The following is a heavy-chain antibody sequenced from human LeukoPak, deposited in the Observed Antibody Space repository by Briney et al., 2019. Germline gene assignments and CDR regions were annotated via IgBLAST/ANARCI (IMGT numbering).Heavy chain of an antibody. J-gene: IGHJ3*02. CDR2: IYTSGST. D-gene: IGHD3-10*01. CDR3: ARDPPSGDGFDI. V-gene: IGHV4-4*07. Sequence: SETLSLTCTVSGGSISSYYWSWIRQPAGKGLEWIGRIYTSGSTNYNPSLKSRVTISVDKSKNQFSLKLSSVTAADTAVYYCARDPPSGDGFDIWGQGTMVTVSS. CDR1: GGSISSYY.